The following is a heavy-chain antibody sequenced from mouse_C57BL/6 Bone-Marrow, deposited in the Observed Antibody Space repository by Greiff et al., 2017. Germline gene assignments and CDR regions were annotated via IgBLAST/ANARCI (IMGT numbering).Heavy chain of an antibody. Sequence: EVQLVESGGGLVKPGGSLKLSCAASGFTFSSYAMSWVRQTPEKRLEWVATISDGGSYTYYPDNVKGRFTISRDNAKNNLYLQMSHLKSEDKAMYYCARVLYDYRGMDYWGQGTSVTVAS. CDR1: GFTFSSYA. J-gene: IGHJ4*01. CDR3: ARVLYDYRGMDY. CDR2: ISDGGSYT. V-gene: IGHV5-4*01. D-gene: IGHD2-4*01.